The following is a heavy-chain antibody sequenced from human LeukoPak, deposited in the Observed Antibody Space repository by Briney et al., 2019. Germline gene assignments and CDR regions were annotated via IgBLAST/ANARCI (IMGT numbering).Heavy chain of an antibody. Sequence: GESLKISCKASGYFFPSSWIGWVRQMPGKGLEWMGIIYPGDSETIYGPSFQGQVTISADKSISTAYLQWSSLKASDTAMYYCAREMGRRAFEIWGQGTMVTVSS. CDR3: AREMGRRAFEI. J-gene: IGHJ3*02. D-gene: IGHD5-24*01. V-gene: IGHV5-51*01. CDR2: IYPGDSET. CDR1: GYFFPSSW.